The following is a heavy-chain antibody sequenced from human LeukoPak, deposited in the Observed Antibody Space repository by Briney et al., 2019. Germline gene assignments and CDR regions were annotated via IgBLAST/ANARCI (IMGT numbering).Heavy chain of an antibody. J-gene: IGHJ3*02. Sequence: ASVKVCCKASGYTFTSYYMHWVRQAPGQGLEWMGIINPSGGSTSYAQKFQGRVTMTRDTSTSTVYMELSSLRSEDTAVYYCARDKDDYGDPLPFDIWGQGTMVTVSS. CDR2: INPSGGST. CDR3: ARDKDDYGDPLPFDI. V-gene: IGHV1-46*01. CDR1: GYTFTSYY. D-gene: IGHD4-17*01.